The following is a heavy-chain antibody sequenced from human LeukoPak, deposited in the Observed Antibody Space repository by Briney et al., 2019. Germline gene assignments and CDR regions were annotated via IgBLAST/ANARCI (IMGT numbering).Heavy chain of an antibody. CDR3: AKDNVAAAGRYFDY. D-gene: IGHD6-13*01. CDR2: ISYDGRNK. CDR1: GFTFSNYS. J-gene: IGHJ4*02. Sequence: PGRSLRLSCAASGFTFSNYSMHWVRQAPGKGLEWVALISYDGRNKYFADSVKGRFTISRDNSKNTLYLQMHSLRAEDTAVYYCAKDNVAAAGRYFDYWGQGTLVTVSS. V-gene: IGHV3-30*18.